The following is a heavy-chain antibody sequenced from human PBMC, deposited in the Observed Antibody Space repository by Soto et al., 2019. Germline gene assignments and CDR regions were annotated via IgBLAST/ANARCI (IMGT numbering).Heavy chain of an antibody. CDR1: GFTFSSYS. V-gene: IGHV3-48*01. D-gene: IGHD2-15*01. J-gene: IGHJ3*02. CDR3: ARERGCSGGSCCPNVRHAFDI. Sequence: EVQLVESGGGLVQPGGSLRLSCAASGFTFSSYSMNWVRQAPGKGLEWVSYISSSSSTIYYADSVKGRFTISRDNAKNSLYLQMNSLRAEDTAVYYCARERGCSGGSCCPNVRHAFDIWGQGTMVTVSS. CDR2: ISSSSSTI.